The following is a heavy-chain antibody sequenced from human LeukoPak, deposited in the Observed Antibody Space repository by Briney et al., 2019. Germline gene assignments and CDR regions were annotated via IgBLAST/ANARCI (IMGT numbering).Heavy chain of an antibody. Sequence: GGSLRLSCAASGVTFSSYAMSWVRQAPGKGLEWVSAISGSGGSTYYADSVKGRFTISRDNSKNTLYLQMNSLRAEDTAVYYCAKDFRRAYCSSTSCYPPTDGMDVWGQGTTVTVSS. V-gene: IGHV3-23*01. J-gene: IGHJ6*02. CDR1: GVTFSSYA. CDR3: AKDFRRAYCSSTSCYPPTDGMDV. CDR2: ISGSGGST. D-gene: IGHD2-2*01.